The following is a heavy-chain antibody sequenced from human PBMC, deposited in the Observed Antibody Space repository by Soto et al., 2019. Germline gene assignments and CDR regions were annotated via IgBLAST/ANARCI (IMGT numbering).Heavy chain of an antibody. V-gene: IGHV3-74*01. CDR1: GFTFSSSW. CDR2: INSDGSRT. CDR3: ARGSTGWYGYDY. Sequence: EVQLVESGGGLVQPGGSLRLSCAASGFTFSSSWMHWFRQAPGKGLVWVSRINSDGSRTNYADSVNGRFTISRDNAKNTLYLQMNSLRAEDAAMYYCARGSTGWYGYDYWGQGTLVTVSS. J-gene: IGHJ4*02. D-gene: IGHD6-19*01.